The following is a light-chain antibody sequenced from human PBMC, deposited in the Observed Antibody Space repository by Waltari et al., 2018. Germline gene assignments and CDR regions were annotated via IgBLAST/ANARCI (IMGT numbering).Light chain of an antibody. V-gene: IGLV1-36*01. Sequence: QSVLTQPPSVSEAPRQRVPISCSGRSSNLGRNAVTWYHQLPGKAPKLLIYYNDLLPSGVADRFSGSKSGTSGSLAISGLQSEDEANYYCVAWDDSLNGPVFGGGTRVTVL. CDR3: VAWDDSLNGPV. CDR1: SSNLGRNA. J-gene: IGLJ3*02. CDR2: YND.